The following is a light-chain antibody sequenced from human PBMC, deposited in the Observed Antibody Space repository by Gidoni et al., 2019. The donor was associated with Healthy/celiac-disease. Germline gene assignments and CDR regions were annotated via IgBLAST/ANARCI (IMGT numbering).Light chain of an antibody. CDR2: KAS. V-gene: IGKV1-5*03. J-gene: IGKJ1*01. CDR1: QSISSW. CDR3: QQYNSYPWT. Sequence: DSQMTQSPSTLSASVGDRVTIPCRASQSISSWLAWSQQQPGTTPKLLIYKASSLESGVPSRFRGSGSWTEFTLTISSLQPDYFATYYCQQYNSYPWTFGQGTKVEIK.